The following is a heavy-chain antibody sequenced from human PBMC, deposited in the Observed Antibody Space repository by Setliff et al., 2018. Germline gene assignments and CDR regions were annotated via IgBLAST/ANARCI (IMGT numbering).Heavy chain of an antibody. CDR1: GGTFSSYA. CDR2: IIPILGIA. D-gene: IGHD6-19*01. CDR3: ARDAIAVAGYYYYYMDV. V-gene: IGHV1-69*10. J-gene: IGHJ6*03. Sequence: ASVKVSCKASGGTFSSYAISWVRQAPGQGLEWMGGIIPILGIANYAQKFQGRVTITADKSTSTAYMELSSLRSEDTAVYYCARDAIAVAGYYYYYMDVWGKGTTVTVSS.